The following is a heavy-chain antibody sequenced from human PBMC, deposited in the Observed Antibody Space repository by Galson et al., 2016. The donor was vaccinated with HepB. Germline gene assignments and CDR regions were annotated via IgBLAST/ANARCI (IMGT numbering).Heavy chain of an antibody. CDR1: GFTFSSYA. J-gene: IGHJ1*01. D-gene: IGHD4-17*01. CDR2: ISSGGTT. Sequence: SLSLSCAVSGFTFSSYALTWVRQAPGEGLEWVSTISSGGTTYYADSVKGRFTISRDNSKNTLFLQMNSLRAEDTAIYYCSKDMVTTWTAKYFQHWGQGTLVTASS. V-gene: IGHV3-23*01. CDR3: SKDMVTTWTAKYFQH.